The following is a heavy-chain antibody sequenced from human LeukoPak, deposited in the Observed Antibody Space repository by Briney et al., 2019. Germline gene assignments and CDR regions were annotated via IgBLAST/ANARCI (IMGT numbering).Heavy chain of an antibody. CDR1: GFTFSSYG. CDR2: ISYDGSNK. Sequence: GRSLRLSCAASGFTFSSYGMHWVRQAPGKGLEWVAVISYDGSNKYYADSVKGRFTISRDNSKNTLYLQMNSLGAEDTAVYYCAKEAWSGYQTDYFDCWGQGTLVTVSS. CDR3: AKEAWSGYQTDYFDC. V-gene: IGHV3-30*18. J-gene: IGHJ4*02. D-gene: IGHD3-3*01.